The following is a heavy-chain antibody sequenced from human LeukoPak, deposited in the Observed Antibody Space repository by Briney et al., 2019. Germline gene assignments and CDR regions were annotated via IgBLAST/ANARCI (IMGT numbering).Heavy chain of an antibody. D-gene: IGHD6-19*01. CDR3: ARSPSSGWQNDAFDI. Sequence: GGSLRLSCAASGFTFSSYEMNWVRQAPGKGLDWVSYISTSGSTIYYADSVKGRFTISRDNAKNSLYLQMNSLRAEDTAVYYCARSPSSGWQNDAFDIWGQGTMVTVSS. CDR1: GFTFSSYE. V-gene: IGHV3-48*03. J-gene: IGHJ3*02. CDR2: ISTSGSTI.